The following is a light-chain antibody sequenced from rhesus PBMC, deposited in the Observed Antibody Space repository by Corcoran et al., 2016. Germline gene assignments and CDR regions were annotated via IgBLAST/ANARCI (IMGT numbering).Light chain of an antibody. J-gene: IGKJ1*01. Sequence: TVVTQSPATLPLSPGERATLSCRASQSVGSNLAWYQQKPGQAPKHLIYHASSRATGIPARFGGSGSGTEYTLTISSLEPEDVGVYYCQQYNSWRTFGQGTKVEIK. CDR1: QSVGSN. CDR2: HAS. CDR3: QQYNSWRT. V-gene: IGKV3-42*02.